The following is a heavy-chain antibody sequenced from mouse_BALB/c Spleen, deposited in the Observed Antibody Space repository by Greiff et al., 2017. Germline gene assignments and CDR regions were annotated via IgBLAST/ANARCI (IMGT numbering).Heavy chain of an antibody. Sequence: DVHLVESGGGLVQPGGSRKLSCAASGFTFSSFGMHWVRQAPEKGLEWVAYISSGSSTIYYADTVKGRFTISRDNPKNTLFLQMTSLRSEDTAMYYCARGIYRDYFDYWGQGTTLTVSS. J-gene: IGHJ2*01. CDR2: ISSGSSTI. CDR3: ARGIYRDYFDY. CDR1: GFTFSSFG. V-gene: IGHV5-17*02. D-gene: IGHD2-14*01.